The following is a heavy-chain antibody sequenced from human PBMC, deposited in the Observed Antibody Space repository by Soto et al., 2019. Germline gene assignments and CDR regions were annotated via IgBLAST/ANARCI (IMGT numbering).Heavy chain of an antibody. V-gene: IGHV2-5*02. J-gene: IGHJ1*01. CDR3: AHSYYYDSSGYYSSGYFQH. CDR1: GFSLSTTGVG. Sequence: QITLKESGPPLVKPTQTLTLTCTFSGFSLSTTGVGVGWIRQPPGKALEWLALIYWDDDKRYSPSLKSRLTIPKDTSTNPVVLTMTNMDPVDTATYYCAHSYYYDSSGYYSSGYFQHWGQGTLVTVSS. D-gene: IGHD3-22*01. CDR2: IYWDDDK.